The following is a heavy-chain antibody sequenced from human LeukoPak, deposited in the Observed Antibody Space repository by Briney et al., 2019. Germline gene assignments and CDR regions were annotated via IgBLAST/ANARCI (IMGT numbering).Heavy chain of an antibody. CDR1: GFTFSDYY. Sequence: PGGSLRLSCAASGFTFSDYYMSWIRQAPGKGLEWVSYISPGSSTIYYADSVKGRFTISRDNAKNSLYLQMNSLRAEDTAVYYCARGRCSSTSCYPKAFDIWGQGTMVTVSS. D-gene: IGHD2-2*01. V-gene: IGHV3-11*04. CDR3: ARGRCSSTSCYPKAFDI. CDR2: ISPGSSTI. J-gene: IGHJ3*02.